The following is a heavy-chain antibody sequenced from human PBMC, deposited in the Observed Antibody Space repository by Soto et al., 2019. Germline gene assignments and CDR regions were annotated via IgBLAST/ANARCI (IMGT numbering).Heavy chain of an antibody. J-gene: IGHJ4*02. Sequence: EVYLVESGGGLVQPGGSLRLSCSASGFTLSGFWMNWVRQAPGKGLMWVSHISPDGSDKAYADFGKGRFSISRDDSKDTVYLQLNSLRAEDTAIYYCVRDGVSLLPYDSWGQGTLVTVSS. V-gene: IGHV3-74*01. D-gene: IGHD2-8*01. CDR1: GFTLSGFW. CDR3: VRDGVSLLPYDS. CDR2: ISPDGSDK.